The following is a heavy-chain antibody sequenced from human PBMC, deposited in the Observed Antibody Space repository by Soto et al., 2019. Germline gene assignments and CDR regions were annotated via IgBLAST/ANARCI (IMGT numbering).Heavy chain of an antibody. V-gene: IGHV3-48*01. CDR2: ISTSSSSI. D-gene: IGHD1-26*01. CDR1: GFTFSSYS. Sequence: GGSLRLSCAASGFTFSSYSMNWFRQAPGKGLEWVSYISTSSSSIYYGDSVKGRFTISRDNAKNSLYLQMNSLRAEDTAVYYCARGELLATINYYFDYWGQGALVTVSS. CDR3: ARGELLATINYYFDY. J-gene: IGHJ4*02.